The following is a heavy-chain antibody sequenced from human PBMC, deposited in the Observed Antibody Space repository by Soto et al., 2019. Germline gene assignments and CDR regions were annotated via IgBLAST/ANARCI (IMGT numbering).Heavy chain of an antibody. J-gene: IGHJ6*02. CDR1: GGSISSGGYS. CDR2: IYPTGTT. CDR3: ARAPPGPSPRWVL. V-gene: IGHV4-30-2*06. D-gene: IGHD3-10*01. Sequence: QLQLRESGSGLVKPSETLSLTCTVSGGSISSGGYSWSWIRQSPEKGLEWLGCIYPTGTTYYHPSLKSRVTISVDTSRNQFSLNLTSVTAADTAVYFCARAPPGPSPRWVLWGQGTRVTVSS.